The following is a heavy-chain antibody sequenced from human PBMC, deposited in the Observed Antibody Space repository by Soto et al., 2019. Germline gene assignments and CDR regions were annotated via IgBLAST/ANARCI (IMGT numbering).Heavy chain of an antibody. CDR1: GGSISSDNYY. J-gene: IGHJ4*02. Sequence: QVQLQESGPGLVKPSQTLSLTCSVSGGSISSDNYYWSWIRQPPGKGLEWIGYIYYSGTYYNPSLTSHVVMPAGTSKNQFSLKLTSVTAADTSVYYWAGSSSYPHVCFDYWGQGTLATVSS. CDR3: AGSSSYPHVCFDY. CDR2: IYYSGT. V-gene: IGHV4-30-4*01. D-gene: IGHD6-13*01.